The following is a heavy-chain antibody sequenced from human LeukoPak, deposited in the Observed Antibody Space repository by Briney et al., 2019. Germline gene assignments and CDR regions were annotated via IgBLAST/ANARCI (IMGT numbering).Heavy chain of an antibody. CDR2: INPSGGST. V-gene: IGHV1-46*01. CDR3: ARDSQTLWFGDPLAFDI. CDR1: GYTFTSYY. J-gene: IGHJ3*02. Sequence: ASVKVSCKASGYTFTSYYMHWVRQAPGQGLEWMGIINPSGGSTSYAQKFQGRVTMTRDMSTSTVYMELSSLRSEDTAVYYCARDSQTLWFGDPLAFDIWGQGTMVTVPS. D-gene: IGHD3-10*01.